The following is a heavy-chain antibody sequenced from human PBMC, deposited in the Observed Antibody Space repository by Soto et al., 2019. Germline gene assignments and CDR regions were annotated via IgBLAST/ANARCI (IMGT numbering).Heavy chain of an antibody. CDR3: ARGYYDSSGYGFDY. J-gene: IGHJ4*02. CDR1: GFTLSIYR. CDR2: IKQDGSEK. D-gene: IGHD3-22*01. V-gene: IGHV3-7*03. Sequence: EVQLVESGGGLVQPGGSLRLSCAASGFTLSIYRMSWVRQAPGKGLEWVANIKQDGSEKYYVDSVKGRFTISRDNAKNSLYLQMNSLRAEDTAVYYCARGYYDSSGYGFDYWGQGTLVTVSS.